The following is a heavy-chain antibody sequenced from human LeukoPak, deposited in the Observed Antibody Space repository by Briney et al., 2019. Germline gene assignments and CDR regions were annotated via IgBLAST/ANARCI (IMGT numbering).Heavy chain of an antibody. CDR2: INPNSGGT. J-gene: IGHJ4*02. Sequence: ASVKVSCKASGYTFTGYYMHWVRQAPGQGLEWMGRINPNSGGTNYAQKFQGRVTMTRDTSISTAYMELSGLRSDDTAVYYCARDLAGVAVAGTFDYWGQGTLVTVS. V-gene: IGHV1-2*06. D-gene: IGHD6-19*01. CDR3: ARDLAGVAVAGTFDY. CDR1: GYTFTGYY.